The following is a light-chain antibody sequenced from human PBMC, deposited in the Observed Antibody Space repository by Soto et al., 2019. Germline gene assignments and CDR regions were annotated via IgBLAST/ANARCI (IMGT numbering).Light chain of an antibody. J-gene: IGLJ2*01. Sequence: QSVLTQPASVSGSPGQSITISCTGTSSDVGSYNLVSWYQQHPGKAPKLMIYEGSKRPSGVSNRFSGSKSGNTASLTILGLQAEDEADYYCCSYAGSSTLVVFGGGTKVTVL. CDR2: EGS. CDR1: SSDVGSYNL. V-gene: IGLV2-23*01. CDR3: CSYAGSSTLVV.